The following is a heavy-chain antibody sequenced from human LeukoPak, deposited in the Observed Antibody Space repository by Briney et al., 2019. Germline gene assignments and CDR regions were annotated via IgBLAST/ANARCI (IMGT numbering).Heavy chain of an antibody. V-gene: IGHV4-59*01. CDR3: ARSIVVVPAAINYFDY. CDR1: GGSISSYY. D-gene: IGHD2-2*02. CDR2: IYYSGST. J-gene: IGHJ4*02. Sequence: SETLSLTCTVSGGSISSYYWSWIRQPPGKGLEWIGYIYYSGSTNYNPSLKSRVTISVDTSKNQFSLKLSSVTAADTAVYYCARSIVVVPAAINYFDYWGQGTLVTVSS.